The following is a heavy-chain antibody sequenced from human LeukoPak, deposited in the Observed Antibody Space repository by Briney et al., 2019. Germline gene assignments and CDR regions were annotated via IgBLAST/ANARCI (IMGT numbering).Heavy chain of an antibody. D-gene: IGHD2-15*01. Sequence: ASVKVSCKASGYTFTSYDINWVRQATGQGLEWMGWMNPNSGNTGYAQKFQGRVTITRNTSISTAYMELSSLRSEDTAVYYCARAGPELVVAATHYYYYYMDVWGKGTTVTVSS. CDR2: MNPNSGNT. CDR3: ARAGPELVVAATHYYYYYMDV. V-gene: IGHV1-8*03. CDR1: GYTFTSYD. J-gene: IGHJ6*03.